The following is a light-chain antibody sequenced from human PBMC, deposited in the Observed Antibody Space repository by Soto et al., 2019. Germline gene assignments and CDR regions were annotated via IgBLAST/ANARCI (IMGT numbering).Light chain of an antibody. CDR3: HQYRSCARK. V-gene: IGKV3-20*01. CDR1: QSVSSNY. Sequence: EIVLTQSPGTLSLSPGERATFSCRASQSVSSNYLAWYQQKPGQAPRLLIYGAFKRATGIPDRFSGSGSGTDFTLTISRMEPEDREVDCCHQYRSCARKFGGGTKVDIK. J-gene: IGKJ4*02. CDR2: GAF.